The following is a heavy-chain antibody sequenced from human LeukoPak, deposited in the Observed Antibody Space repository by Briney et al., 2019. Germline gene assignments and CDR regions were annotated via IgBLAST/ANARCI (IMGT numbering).Heavy chain of an antibody. D-gene: IGHD2-2*01. J-gene: IGHJ3*02. CDR2: IKQDGSEK. V-gene: IGHV3-7*01. Sequence: PGGSLRLSCAASQSTFTKYWMTWVRQAPGKGPEWVASIKQDGSEKSYVDSVKGRFTISRDNARTSLSLQMNSLRAEDTAVYYCATHCSSISCSLATFDIWGQGTMVTVSS. CDR1: QSTFTKYW. CDR3: ATHCSSISCSLATFDI.